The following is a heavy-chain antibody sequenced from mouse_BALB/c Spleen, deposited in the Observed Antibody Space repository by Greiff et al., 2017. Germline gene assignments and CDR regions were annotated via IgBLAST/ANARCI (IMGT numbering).Heavy chain of an antibody. V-gene: IGHV1-47*01. J-gene: IGHJ1*01. CDR3: ARRGSSYWYLDD. D-gene: IGHD1-1*01. CDR2: FHPYNDDT. CDR1: GFTFTTYS. Sequence: VKLQESGAELVKPGASVKMSCKAFGFTFTTYSIEWMKQNHGKSLEWIGNFHPYNDDTKYNEKFKGKANLTVEKSSTTVYLQLSRLTSDDSAVFYCARRGSSYWYLDDWGAGTTVTVSS.